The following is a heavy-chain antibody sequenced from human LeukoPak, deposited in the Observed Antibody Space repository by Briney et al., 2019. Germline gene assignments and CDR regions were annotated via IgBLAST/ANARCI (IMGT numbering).Heavy chain of an antibody. CDR3: ARGGLLWFGEPPSGWYFDL. V-gene: IGHV3-33*01. Sequence: GGSLRLSCAASGFTFSSYGMHWVRQAPGKGLEWVAVIWYDGSNKYYADSVKGRFTISRDNSKNTLYLQMNSLRAEDTAVYYCARGGLLWFGEPPSGWYFDLWGRGTLVTVSS. CDR1: GFTFSSYG. CDR2: IWYDGSNK. J-gene: IGHJ2*01. D-gene: IGHD3-10*01.